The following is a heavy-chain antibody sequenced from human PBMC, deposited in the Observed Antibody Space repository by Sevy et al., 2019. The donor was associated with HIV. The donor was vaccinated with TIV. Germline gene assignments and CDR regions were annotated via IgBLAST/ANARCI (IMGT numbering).Heavy chain of an antibody. Sequence: GGSLRLSCAASGFIFSDYTLHWVRQAPGTGLEWVAVISYDGSFTYYADSVEGRFTISRDNSKNTLFLQMNSLRHEDTAVDYCARSQSSSWDYFDYWGQGTLVTVSS. CDR1: GFIFSDYT. D-gene: IGHD6-13*01. CDR3: ARSQSSSWDYFDY. V-gene: IGHV3-30*04. CDR2: ISYDGSFT. J-gene: IGHJ4*02.